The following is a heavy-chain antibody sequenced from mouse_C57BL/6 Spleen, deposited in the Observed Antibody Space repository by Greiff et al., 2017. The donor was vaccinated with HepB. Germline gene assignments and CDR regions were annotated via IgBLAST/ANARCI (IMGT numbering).Heavy chain of an antibody. J-gene: IGHJ2*01. D-gene: IGHD1-1*01. CDR1: GYSFTGYY. Sequence: EVQLQQSGPELVKPGASVKISCKASGYSFTGYYMNWVKQSPEKSLEWIGEINPSTGGTTYNQKFKAKATLTVDKSSSTAYMQLKSLTSEDSAVYYCARTMTTVGVGDFDYWGQGTTLTVSS. V-gene: IGHV1-42*01. CDR3: ARTMTTVGVGDFDY. CDR2: INPSTGGT.